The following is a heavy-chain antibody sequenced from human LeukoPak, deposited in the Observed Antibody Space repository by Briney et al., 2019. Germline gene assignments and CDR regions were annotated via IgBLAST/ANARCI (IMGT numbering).Heavy chain of an antibody. CDR1: GGTFSSYA. Sequence: ASVKVSCKASGGTFSSYAISWVRQAPGQGLERMGRINPNSGGTNYAQKFQGRVTMTRDTSISTAYMELSRLRSDDTAVYYCARESSISATGTLPWFDPWGLGTLVTVSS. CDR2: INPNSGGT. V-gene: IGHV1-2*06. D-gene: IGHD1-1*01. J-gene: IGHJ5*02. CDR3: ARESSISATGTLPWFDP.